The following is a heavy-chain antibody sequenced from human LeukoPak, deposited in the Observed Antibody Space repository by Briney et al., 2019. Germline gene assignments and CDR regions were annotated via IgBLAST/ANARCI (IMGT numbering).Heavy chain of an antibody. Sequence: TLSLTCAVSGGSISSGGCSWSWIRQPPGKGLEWIGYIYHSGSTYYNPSLKSRVTISVDRSKTQFSLKLSSVTAADTAVYYWPRYLTYCSSTSCYDAFDIWGQGTRVTVSS. CDR3: PRYLTYCSSTSCYDAFDI. CDR1: GGSISSGGCS. CDR2: IYHSGST. J-gene: IGHJ3*02. V-gene: IGHV4-30-2*01. D-gene: IGHD2-2*01.